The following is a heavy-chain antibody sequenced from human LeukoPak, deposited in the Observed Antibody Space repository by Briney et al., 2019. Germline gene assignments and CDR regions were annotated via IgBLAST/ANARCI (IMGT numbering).Heavy chain of an antibody. CDR3: ARDRVEYYYGAGGITCFDY. V-gene: IGHV1-69*13. J-gene: IGHJ4*02. Sequence: SVKVSCKASGGTFSTYAISWVRQAPGQGLEWMGGIIPIFGTANYAQRFQGRVTITADESTSTAYMELSSLRSEDTAVYYCARDRVEYYYGAGGITCFDYWGQGTLVTVSS. CDR1: GGTFSTYA. D-gene: IGHD3-10*01. CDR2: IIPIFGTA.